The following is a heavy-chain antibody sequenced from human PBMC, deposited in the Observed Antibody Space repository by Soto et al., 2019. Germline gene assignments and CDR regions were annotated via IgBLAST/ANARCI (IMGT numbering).Heavy chain of an antibody. V-gene: IGHV4-30-4*08. CDR3: DRDKGVWAGESPHYYYGMDV. CDR2: ISYSGST. Sequence: SETLSLTCAVSGDSIRSGDYYWTWIRQAPGKGLEWLGFISYSGSTYFNPSLKSRLSISVDTSKKQFSLRLSSVTAADTALYYCDRDKGVWAGESPHYYYGMDVWGQGTTVTVSS. CDR1: GDSIRSGDYY. D-gene: IGHD3-10*01. J-gene: IGHJ6*02.